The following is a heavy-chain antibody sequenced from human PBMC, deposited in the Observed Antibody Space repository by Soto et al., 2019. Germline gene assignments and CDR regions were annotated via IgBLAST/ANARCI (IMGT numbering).Heavy chain of an antibody. CDR1: GFTFSSYA. V-gene: IGHV3-30-3*01. CDR3: AREQYSGYAPDGAFDI. CDR2: ISYDGSNK. Sequence: GGSLRLSCAASGFTFSSYAMHWVRQAPGKGLEWVAVISYDGSNKYYADSVKGRFTISRDNSKNTLYLQMNSLRAEDTAVYYCAREQYSGYAPDGAFDIWGQGTMVTVSS. D-gene: IGHD5-12*01. J-gene: IGHJ3*02.